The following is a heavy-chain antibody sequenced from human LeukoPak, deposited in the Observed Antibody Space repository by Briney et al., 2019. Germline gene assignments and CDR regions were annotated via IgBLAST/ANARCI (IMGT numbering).Heavy chain of an antibody. J-gene: IGHJ4*02. D-gene: IGHD6-6*01. V-gene: IGHV3-23*01. CDR2: IGGSGGYHT. CDR1: GFTFSNYG. CDR3: AKDRGRSSFGPRIFDY. Sequence: PGGSLRLSCAASGFTFSNYGMNWVRQTPGKGLEWVSGIGGSGGYHTYYADSVRGRFTISRDNSRNTLYVQMNSLRAEDTAVYYCAKDRGRSSFGPRIFDYWGQGTLVTVSS.